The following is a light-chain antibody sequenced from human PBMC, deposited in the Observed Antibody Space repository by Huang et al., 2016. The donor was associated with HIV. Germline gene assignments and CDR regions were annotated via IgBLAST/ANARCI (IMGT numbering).Light chain of an antibody. V-gene: IGKV3-20*01. CDR2: GAS. CDR1: QSVSSNY. CDR3: QQYSSWT. Sequence: EIVLTQSPDTLSLSPGERATLSCRASQSVSSNYLAWYQQKPGQAPRLLIYGASSRATGSPDRFGGSGSGTDFSLVISRLEPEDFAVYYCQQYSSWTFGQGTKVEIK. J-gene: IGKJ1*01.